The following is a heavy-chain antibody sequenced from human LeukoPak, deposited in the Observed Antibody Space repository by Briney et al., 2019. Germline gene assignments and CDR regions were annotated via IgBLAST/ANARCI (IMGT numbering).Heavy chain of an antibody. Sequence: SVKVSCKASGGTFSSYAISWVRQAPGQGLEWMGGIIPIFGTANYAQKFQGRVTITADEFTTTVYMELSSLRSEDTAVYYCARGIRYYDILTGHVKGHDNSYYYYMDVWGQGTAVTISS. D-gene: IGHD3-9*01. V-gene: IGHV1-69*13. CDR2: IIPIFGTA. CDR1: GGTFSSYA. CDR3: ARGIRYYDILTGHVKGHDNSYYYYMDV. J-gene: IGHJ6*03.